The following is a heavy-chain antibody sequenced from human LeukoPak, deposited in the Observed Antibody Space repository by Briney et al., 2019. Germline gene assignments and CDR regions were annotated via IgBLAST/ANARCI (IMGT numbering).Heavy chain of an antibody. CDR1: GVSMNYYF. D-gene: IGHD6-19*01. CDR3: ARVGSVAGTEEFDY. J-gene: IGHJ4*02. CDR2: IHSSGTT. V-gene: IGHV4-4*07. Sequence: SQTLSLTCTVSGVSMNYYFWNWIRQPAGEGLQWIGRIHSSGTTNYNPSLKSRVTMSIDMSKNQFSLRLTSVTAADTAVYYCARVGSVAGTEEFDYWGQGTLVTVSS.